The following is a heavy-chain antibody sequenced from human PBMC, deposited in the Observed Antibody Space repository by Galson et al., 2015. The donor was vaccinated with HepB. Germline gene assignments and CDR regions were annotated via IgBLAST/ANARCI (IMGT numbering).Heavy chain of an antibody. CDR1: GFTFSSYG. V-gene: IGHV3-74*01. D-gene: IGHD3-3*01. J-gene: IGHJ6*02. CDR3: VRGRYDHWSGFQLYHHYGMDV. Sequence: SLRLSCAASGFTFSSYGMHWFRQAPGKGLVWVSRINTDGSNTNFADSVKGRFTISRDNAKNMLYLQMNSLRAEDTAIYYCVRGRYDHWSGFQLYHHYGMDVWGPGTTVTVSS. CDR2: INTDGSNT.